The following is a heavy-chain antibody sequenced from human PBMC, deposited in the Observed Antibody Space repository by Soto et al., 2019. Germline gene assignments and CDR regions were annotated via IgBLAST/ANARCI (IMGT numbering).Heavy chain of an antibody. J-gene: IGHJ4*02. Sequence: EASVKVSCKASGGTFSSYTINWVRQATGQGLEWMGWMNPNSGNTGYAQKFQGRVTMTRNTSISTAYMELSSLRSEDTAVYYCAREHSSSWRFDYWGQGTLVTVSS. CDR2: MNPNSGNT. CDR1: GGTFSSYT. V-gene: IGHV1-8*02. D-gene: IGHD6-13*01. CDR3: AREHSSSWRFDY.